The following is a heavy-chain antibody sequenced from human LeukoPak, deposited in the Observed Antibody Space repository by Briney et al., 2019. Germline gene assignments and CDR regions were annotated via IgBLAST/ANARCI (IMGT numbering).Heavy chain of an antibody. CDR2: IIPIFGTA. Sequence: SVKVSCKASGGTFSSYAISSVRQAPGQGLEWMGGIIPIFGTANYAQKFQGRVTITADKSTSTAYMELSSLRSEDTAVYYCAARFYDILTGNYYYGMDVWGKGTTVTVSS. V-gene: IGHV1-69*06. D-gene: IGHD3-9*01. CDR3: AARFYDILTGNYYYGMDV. CDR1: GGTFSSYA. J-gene: IGHJ6*04.